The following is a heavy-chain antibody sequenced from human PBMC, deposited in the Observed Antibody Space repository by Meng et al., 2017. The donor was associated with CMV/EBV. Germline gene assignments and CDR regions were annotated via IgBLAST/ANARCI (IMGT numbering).Heavy chain of an antibody. CDR1: GFSFGAYA. Sequence: GVSLRLSCTASGFSFGAYAMSWFRQAPGKGLEWVCFIRSKVFGGTTEYATSVKGRFTISRDDSKTIAYLQMNSLKIEDTAVYYCTRAIIAPHHYGSGNYFRWFDPWGQGTLVTVSS. V-gene: IGHV3-49*03. CDR3: TRAIIAPHHYGSGNYFRWFDP. J-gene: IGHJ5*02. CDR2: IRSKVFGGTT. D-gene: IGHD3-10*01.